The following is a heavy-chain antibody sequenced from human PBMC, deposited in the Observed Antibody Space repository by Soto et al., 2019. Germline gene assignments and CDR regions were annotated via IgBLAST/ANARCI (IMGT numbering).Heavy chain of an antibody. CDR3: ASSTVTRYYYYYYMDV. J-gene: IGHJ6*03. CDR2: ISGSKVSSSPYI. CDR1: GFIFNTYD. Sequence: EVQLVESGGGLVKPGGSLRLSCAASGFIFNTYDMTWVRQAPGKGLEWVSSISGSKVSSSPYIYYADSVKGRFTISRDNAKNSLYLQMNSLGAEDTAVYYCASSTVTRYYYYYYMDVWGKGTTVTVSS. V-gene: IGHV3-21*01. D-gene: IGHD4-17*01.